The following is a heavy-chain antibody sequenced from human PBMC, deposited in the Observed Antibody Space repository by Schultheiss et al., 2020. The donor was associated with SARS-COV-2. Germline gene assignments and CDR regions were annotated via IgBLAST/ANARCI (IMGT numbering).Heavy chain of an antibody. Sequence: SQTLSLTCTVSGGSISSSYWSWIRQPAEKGLEWIGRVYVSGSTNYNPSLKSRVTMSVDTSKNQFSLKLSSVTAADTAVYYCARGGQGQLVRWRGYYYGMDVWGQGTTVTVSS. D-gene: IGHD6-6*01. J-gene: IGHJ6*02. CDR3: ARGGQGQLVRWRGYYYGMDV. CDR2: VYVSGST. V-gene: IGHV4-4*07. CDR1: GGSISSSY.